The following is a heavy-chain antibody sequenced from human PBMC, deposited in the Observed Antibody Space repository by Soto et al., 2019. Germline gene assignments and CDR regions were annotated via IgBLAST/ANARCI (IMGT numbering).Heavy chain of an antibody. J-gene: IGHJ1*01. CDR2: MNPNTGKA. D-gene: IGHD4-17*01. CDR3: TRGPSLYGDYEVTYDH. CDR1: GYTFTTYD. V-gene: IGHV1-8*01. Sequence: ASVKVSCKTSGYTFTTYDINWVRQATGQGLEWLGWMNPNTGKAGYEQRFQGRVTMTRNTSISTAYMELSSLRSEDTAIYYCTRGPSLYGDYEVTYDHWGQGTLVTVSS.